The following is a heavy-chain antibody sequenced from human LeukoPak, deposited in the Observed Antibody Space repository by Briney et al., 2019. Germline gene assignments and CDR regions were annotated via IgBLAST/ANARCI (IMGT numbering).Heavy chain of an antibody. CDR2: INHSGST. Sequence: PSETLSLTCAVYGGSFSGYYWSWIRQPPGKGLEWIGEINHSGSTNYNPSLKSRVTISVDTSKNQFSLKLSSVTAADTAVYYRARQLFYYGSGSYYGYWGQGTLVTVSS. V-gene: IGHV4-34*01. CDR3: ARQLFYYGSGSYYGY. J-gene: IGHJ4*02. D-gene: IGHD3-10*01. CDR1: GGSFSGYY.